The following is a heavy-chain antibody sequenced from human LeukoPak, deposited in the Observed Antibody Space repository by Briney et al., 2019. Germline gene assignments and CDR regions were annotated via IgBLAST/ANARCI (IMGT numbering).Heavy chain of an antibody. CDR1: GGSISSSNW. CDR2: IYHSGST. CDR3: ARDHNYGVTTGDWFDP. D-gene: IGHD4-17*01. V-gene: IGHV4-4*02. J-gene: IGHJ5*02. Sequence: SGTLSLTCAVSGGSISSSNWWSWVRQPPGKGLEWIGEIYHSGSTNYNPSLKSRVTISVDTSKNQFSLKLSSVTAADTAVYYCARDHNYGVTTGDWFDPWGQGTLVTVSS.